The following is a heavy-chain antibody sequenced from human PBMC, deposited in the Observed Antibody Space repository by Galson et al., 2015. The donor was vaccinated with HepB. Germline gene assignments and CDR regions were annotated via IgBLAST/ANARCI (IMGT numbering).Heavy chain of an antibody. V-gene: IGHV5-51*01. Sequence: QSGAEVKKPGESLKISCKGSGYSFTSYWIGWVRQMPGKGLEWMGIIYPGDSDTRYSPSFQGQVTISADKSISTAYLQWSSLKASDSAMYYCARQRVGYSCGGEVDYWGQGTLVTVSS. J-gene: IGHJ4*02. D-gene: IGHD5-18*01. CDR2: IYPGDSDT. CDR1: GYSFTSYW. CDR3: ARQRVGYSCGGEVDY.